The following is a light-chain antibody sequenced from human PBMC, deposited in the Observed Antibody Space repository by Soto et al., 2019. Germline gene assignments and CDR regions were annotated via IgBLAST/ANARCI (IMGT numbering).Light chain of an antibody. CDR2: SDD. V-gene: IGLV1-44*01. Sequence: QSVLTQPPSASGTPGQRVPISCSGSSSNVGSNTVSWYQQLPGTAPKVLIYSDDQRPSGVPDRFSGSRSGSSASLAISGLQSVDEADYYCASWEDSLNGWVIGGGTQLTVL. CDR1: SSNVGSNT. CDR3: ASWEDSLNGWV. J-gene: IGLJ3*02.